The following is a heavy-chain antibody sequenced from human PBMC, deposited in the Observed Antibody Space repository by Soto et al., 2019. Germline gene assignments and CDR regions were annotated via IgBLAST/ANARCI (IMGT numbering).Heavy chain of an antibody. CDR1: GFTFSNYA. V-gene: IGHV3-23*01. D-gene: IGHD7-27*01. Sequence: GGSLRLSCAASGFTFSNYAMNWVRQSPGKGLEWVSTISNSGGSTYYADSVKGRFTISRDNSKNTLYLQINNVRAEDTAVYSCAKKKSNWGGPGAFDCWGQGTPVTVSS. J-gene: IGHJ4*02. CDR2: ISNSGGST. CDR3: AKKKSNWGGPGAFDC.